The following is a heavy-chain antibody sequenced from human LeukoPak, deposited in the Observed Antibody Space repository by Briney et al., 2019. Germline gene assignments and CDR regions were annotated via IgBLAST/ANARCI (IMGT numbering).Heavy chain of an antibody. Sequence: PGRSLRLSCAASGFTFSSYAMHWVRQAPGEGLEWVAVISYDGSNKYYADSVKGRFTISRDNSKNTLYLQMNSLRAEDTAVYYCARNPDGYCSSTSCNDAFDIWGQGTMVTVSS. CDR1: GFTFSSYA. CDR2: ISYDGSNK. D-gene: IGHD2-2*03. V-gene: IGHV3-30*04. J-gene: IGHJ3*02. CDR3: ARNPDGYCSSTSCNDAFDI.